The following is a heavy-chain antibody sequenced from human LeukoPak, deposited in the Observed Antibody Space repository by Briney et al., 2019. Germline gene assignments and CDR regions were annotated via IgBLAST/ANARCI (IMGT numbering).Heavy chain of an antibody. V-gene: IGHV4-39*01. Sequence: PSETLSLTCTVSGGSISSGTYYWGWIRQPPGKGLEWIESIYNSGSTYYNPSLKSRFTISVDTSKNQFSLKLSSVTAADTAVYYCASYDFWSGYTYDHWGQGTLVTVSS. CDR1: GGSISSGTYY. CDR2: IYNSGST. CDR3: ASYDFWSGYTYDH. D-gene: IGHD3-3*01. J-gene: IGHJ4*02.